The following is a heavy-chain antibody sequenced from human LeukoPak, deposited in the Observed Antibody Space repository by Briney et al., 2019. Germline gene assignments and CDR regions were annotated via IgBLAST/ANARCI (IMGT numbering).Heavy chain of an antibody. CDR2: IYYSGST. J-gene: IGHJ4*02. V-gene: IGHV4-59*01. Sequence: PSETLSLTCTVSGGSISSYYWSWIRQPPGKGLEWIGYIYYSGSTNYNPSLKSRVTISVDTSKNQFSLKLSSVTAADTAVYYCARARYSYGYGEFDYWGQGTLVTVSS. CDR1: GGSISSYY. CDR3: ARARYSYGYGEFDY. D-gene: IGHD5-18*01.